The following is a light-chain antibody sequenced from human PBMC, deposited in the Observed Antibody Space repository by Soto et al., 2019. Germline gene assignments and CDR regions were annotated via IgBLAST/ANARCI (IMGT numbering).Light chain of an antibody. Sequence: EIVMTQSPATLSVSPGERATLSCRASQSVSSNLAWYQQKPGQAPRLLIYGASTRATGIPGRFSGSGSGTEFTLTISSLQSEDFAGYYCQQYNNGLTWTFGQGTKVEIK. V-gene: IGKV3-15*01. J-gene: IGKJ1*01. CDR1: QSVSSN. CDR2: GAS. CDR3: QQYNNGLTWT.